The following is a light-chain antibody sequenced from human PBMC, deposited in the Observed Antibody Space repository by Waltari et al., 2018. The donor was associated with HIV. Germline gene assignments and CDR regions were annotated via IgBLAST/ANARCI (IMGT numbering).Light chain of an antibody. J-gene: IGKJ3*01. CDR2: DAS. CDR1: QSVSSY. CDR3: QQRSNWLFT. Sequence: EIVLTQSPATLSLSPGERATLFCRASQSVSSYLAWYQQKPGQAPRLLIYDASNSATGIPARFSGSGSGTDFTLTISSLEPEDFAVYYCQQRSNWLFTFGPGTKVDIK. V-gene: IGKV3-11*01.